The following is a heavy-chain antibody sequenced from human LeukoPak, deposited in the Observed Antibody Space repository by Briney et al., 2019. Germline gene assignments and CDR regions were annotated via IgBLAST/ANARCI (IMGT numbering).Heavy chain of an antibody. CDR1: GYSFTSYW. Sequence: GESLKISCKGSGYSFTSYWIGWVRQMPGKGLEWMGIIYPGDSDTRYSPSFQGQVTTSADKSISTAYLQWSSLKASDTAMYYCARGAQIVGAIFGYWGQGTLVTVSS. CDR2: IYPGDSDT. J-gene: IGHJ4*02. CDR3: ARGAQIVGAIFGY. V-gene: IGHV5-51*01. D-gene: IGHD1-26*01.